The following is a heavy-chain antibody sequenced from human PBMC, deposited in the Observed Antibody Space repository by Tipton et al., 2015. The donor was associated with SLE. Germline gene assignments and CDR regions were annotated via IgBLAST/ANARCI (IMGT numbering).Heavy chain of an antibody. V-gene: IGHV4-39*01. CDR3: ARGSTDKDHHYYALDV. J-gene: IGHJ6*02. CDR1: GGSVSSSNSY. Sequence: LRLSCSVSGGSVSSSNSYWGWIRQPPGKGLEWIGNIYNSGNTYFSPSLKSRVTISVDRSKNQFSLELTSVTAADTAMYFCARGSTDKDHHYYALDVWGQGTTVTVSS. D-gene: IGHD1-1*01. CDR2: IYNSGNT.